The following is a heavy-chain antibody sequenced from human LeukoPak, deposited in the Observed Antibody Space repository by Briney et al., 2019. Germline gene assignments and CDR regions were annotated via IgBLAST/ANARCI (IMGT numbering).Heavy chain of an antibody. Sequence: PGGSLRLSCAASGFTVSSNYKSWVRKAPGKGLEWLSVIYSGGSTYYADSVKGRFTISRDNSKNTLYLQMNSLRAEDTAVYYCARDWAQRWSNHVDYWGQGSLVTVSS. CDR3: ARDWAQRWSNHVDY. J-gene: IGHJ4*02. D-gene: IGHD1-14*01. V-gene: IGHV3-66*02. CDR1: GFTVSSNY. CDR2: IYSGGST.